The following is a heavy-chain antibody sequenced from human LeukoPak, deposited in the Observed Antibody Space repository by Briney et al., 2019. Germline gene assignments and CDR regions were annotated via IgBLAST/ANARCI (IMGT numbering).Heavy chain of an antibody. CDR2: ISSSGTPK. CDR1: GFIFSDYY. J-gene: IGHJ4*02. D-gene: IGHD2-15*01. V-gene: IGHV3-11*01. CDR3: AKAPVTTCSGAYCYPFDY. Sequence: GGSLRLSCGASGFIFSDYYMSWTRQAPGKGLEWISYISSSGTPKYYADSVKGRFTISRDNAKKSLFLQMNSLRAGDAAVYYCAKAPVTTCSGAYCYPFDYWSQGTLVTVSS.